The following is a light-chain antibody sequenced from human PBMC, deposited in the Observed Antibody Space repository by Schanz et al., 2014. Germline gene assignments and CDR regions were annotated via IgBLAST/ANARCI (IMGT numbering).Light chain of an antibody. V-gene: IGKV3D-20*02. CDR2: GAS. J-gene: IGKJ5*01. CDR3: QQRNYWPIT. CDR1: QSISSKY. Sequence: EIVMTQFPATLSVSPGERATVSCRASQSISSKYFAWYQQRPGQAPRLLIYGASSRATGIPDRFSGSGSGTDFTLTISRLEPEDFAVYYCQQRNYWPITFGQGTRLEIK.